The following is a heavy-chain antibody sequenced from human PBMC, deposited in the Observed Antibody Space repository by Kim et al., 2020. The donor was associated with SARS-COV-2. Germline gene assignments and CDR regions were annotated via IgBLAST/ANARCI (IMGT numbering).Heavy chain of an antibody. V-gene: IGHV3-48*02. D-gene: IGHD6-19*01. CDR3: AREKRGRLVIYYYYGMDV. CDR1: GFTFSSYS. CDR2: ISSSSSTI. Sequence: GGSLRLSCAASGFTFSSYSMNWVRQAPGKGLEWVSYISSSSSTIYYADSVKGRFTISRDNAKNSLYLQMNSLRDEDTAVYYCAREKRGRLVIYYYYGMDVWGQGTTVTVSS. J-gene: IGHJ6*02.